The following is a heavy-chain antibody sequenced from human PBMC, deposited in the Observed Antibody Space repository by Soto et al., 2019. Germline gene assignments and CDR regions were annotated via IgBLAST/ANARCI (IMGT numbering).Heavy chain of an antibody. D-gene: IGHD2-2*02. Sequence: PSETLSLTCAVYGGSFSGYYWSWIRQPPGKGLEWIGEINHSGSTNYNPSLKSRVTISVDTSKNQFPLKLSSVTAADTAVYYCARGTSIYCSSTSCYKLDYWGQGTLVTVSS. CDR3: ARGTSIYCSSTSCYKLDY. V-gene: IGHV4-34*01. CDR2: INHSGST. CDR1: GGSFSGYY. J-gene: IGHJ4*02.